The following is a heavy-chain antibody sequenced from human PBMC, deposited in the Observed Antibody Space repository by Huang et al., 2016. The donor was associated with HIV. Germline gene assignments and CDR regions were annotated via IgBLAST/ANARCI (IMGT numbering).Heavy chain of an antibody. Sequence: QVQLHQWGAGLLKPSETLSLTCAVYGGSFSGPNWTWIRQTPGKGLVWIGESNQSGRTNYSPSLKSRVTISLDTSKNQFSLRLRSVTAADTAVYYCARGRGDARGFLGLDFWGQGTLVTVSS. D-gene: IGHD3-16*01. J-gene: IGHJ4*02. CDR1: GGSFSGPN. CDR3: ARGRGDARGFLGLDF. CDR2: SNQSGRT. V-gene: IGHV4-34*01.